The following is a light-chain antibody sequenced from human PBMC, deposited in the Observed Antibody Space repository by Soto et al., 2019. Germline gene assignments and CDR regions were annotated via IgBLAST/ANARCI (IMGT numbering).Light chain of an antibody. CDR3: HQYYSFPLS. V-gene: IGKV4-1*01. J-gene: IGKJ4*01. CDR1: QSGLDSSDIKNY. CDR2: WAS. Sequence: DVVMTQSPESLAVSLGERATINCRSSQSGLDSSDIKNYLAWFQHKPGQPPKLLIYWASTRESGVPDRFSGSVSGTDFTLTISGLQAEDVAVYYCHQYYSFPLSFGGGTKVEIK.